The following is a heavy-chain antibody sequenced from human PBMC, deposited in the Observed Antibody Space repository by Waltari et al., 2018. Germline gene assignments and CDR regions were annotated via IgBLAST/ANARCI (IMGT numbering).Heavy chain of an antibody. CDR1: GGSFSGYY. CDR2: INHSGST. V-gene: IGHV4-34*01. D-gene: IGHD3-3*01. Sequence: QVQLQQWGAGLLKPSETLSLTCAVYGGSFSGYYWSWIRQPPGKGLAWIGEINHSGSTNYNPSLKSRVTISVDTSKNQFSLKLSSVTAADTAVYYCARGLGYYDFWSGPQNWAFWDYWGQGTLVTVSS. CDR3: ARGLGYYDFWSGPQNWAFWDY. J-gene: IGHJ4*02.